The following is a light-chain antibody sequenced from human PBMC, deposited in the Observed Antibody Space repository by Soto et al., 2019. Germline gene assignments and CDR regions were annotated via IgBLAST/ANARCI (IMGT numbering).Light chain of an antibody. CDR1: QSTFSNY. V-gene: IGKV3-20*01. CDR2: ETS. J-gene: IGKJ1*01. Sequence: ETVLTQSPGSLSLSPGERASVSYRASQSTFSNYLAWFQKKPGQAPRLLIYETSKRATGVPDRFSGRGSGTDVTLTISRLEPEDFAVYYCHQYGQSPWTLGQGTKVEIK. CDR3: HQYGQSPWT.